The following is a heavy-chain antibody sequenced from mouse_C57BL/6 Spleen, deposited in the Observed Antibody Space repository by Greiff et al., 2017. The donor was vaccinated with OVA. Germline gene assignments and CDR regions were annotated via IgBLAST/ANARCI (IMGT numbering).Heavy chain of an antibody. V-gene: IGHV1-59*01. D-gene: IGHD4-1*01. CDR3: ARNWGDFDY. CDR1: GYTFTSYW. CDR2: IDPSDSYT. Sequence: QVQLQQPGAELVRPGTSVKLSCKASGYTFTSYWMHWVKQRPGQGLEWIGVIDPSDSYTNYNQKFKGKATLTVDTSSSTAYMQLNSLTSEDSAVYYCARNWGDFDYWGQGTTLTVSS. J-gene: IGHJ2*01.